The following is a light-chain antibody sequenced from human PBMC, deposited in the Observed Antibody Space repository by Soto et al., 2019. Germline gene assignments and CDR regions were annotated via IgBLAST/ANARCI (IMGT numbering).Light chain of an antibody. Sequence: HSVLTQPPSASGSPGQSVTISCTGTSSDVGGYNYVYWYQQHPGKAPKLMIYEVTKRPSGVPDRFSGSKSGNTASLTVSELQAEDEADYYCSSYADSNSYVFGTGTKVTVL. J-gene: IGLJ1*01. CDR2: EVT. CDR1: SSDVGGYNY. CDR3: SSYADSNSYV. V-gene: IGLV2-8*01.